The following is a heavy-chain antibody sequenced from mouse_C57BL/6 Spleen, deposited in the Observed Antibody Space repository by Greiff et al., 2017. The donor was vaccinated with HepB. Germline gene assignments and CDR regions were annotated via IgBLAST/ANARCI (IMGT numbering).Heavy chain of an antibody. CDR3: ARYDYDEDY. CDR2: INPNNGGT. Sequence: EVQLQQSGPELVKPGASVKISCKASGYTFTDYYMNWVKQSHGKSLEWIGDINPNNGGTSYNQKFKGKATLTVDKYSSTAYMELRSLTSEDSAVYYCARYDYDEDYWGQGTTLTVSS. J-gene: IGHJ2*01. CDR1: GYTFTDYY. V-gene: IGHV1-26*01. D-gene: IGHD2-4*01.